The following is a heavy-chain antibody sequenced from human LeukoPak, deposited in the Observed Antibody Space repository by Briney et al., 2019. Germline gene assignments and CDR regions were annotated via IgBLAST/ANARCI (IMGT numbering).Heavy chain of an antibody. J-gene: IGHJ5*02. CDR3: AKGRRTTVVTPGTWFDP. V-gene: IGHV3-9*01. Sequence: GRSLRLSCAASGFTFDDYAMHWVRQAPGKGLEWVSGISWNSGSIGYADSVKGRFTISRDNAKNSLYLQMNSLRAEDTALYYCAKGRRTTVVTPGTWFDPWGQGTLVTVSS. D-gene: IGHD4-23*01. CDR1: GFTFDDYA. CDR2: ISWNSGSI.